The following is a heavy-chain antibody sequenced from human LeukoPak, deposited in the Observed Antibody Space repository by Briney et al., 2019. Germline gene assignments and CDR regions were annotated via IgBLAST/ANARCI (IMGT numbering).Heavy chain of an antibody. CDR1: GYSISSGYY. CDR3: ARTYYDFWSGYYTPRQYYFDY. J-gene: IGHJ4*02. CDR2: IYHSGST. D-gene: IGHD3-3*01. Sequence: PSETLSLTCAVSGYSISSGYYWGWIRQPPGKGLEWIGSIYHSGSTYYNPSLKSRVTISVDTSKNQFSLKLSSVTAADTAVYYCARTYYDFWSGYYTPRQYYFDYWGQGTLVTVSS. V-gene: IGHV4-38-2*01.